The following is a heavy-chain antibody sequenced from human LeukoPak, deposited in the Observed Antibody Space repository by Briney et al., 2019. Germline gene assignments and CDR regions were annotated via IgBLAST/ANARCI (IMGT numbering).Heavy chain of an antibody. V-gene: IGHV3-30-3*01. J-gene: IGHJ4*02. CDR3: AREGRYHYDSSGFDY. CDR2: ISYDGSNK. D-gene: IGHD3-22*01. Sequence: GGSLRLSCAASGFTFSSYAMHWVRQAPGKGLEWVAVISYDGSNKYYADSVKGRFTISRDNSKNTLYLQMNSLRAEDTAVYYCAREGRYHYDSSGFDYWGQGTLVTVSS. CDR1: GFTFSSYA.